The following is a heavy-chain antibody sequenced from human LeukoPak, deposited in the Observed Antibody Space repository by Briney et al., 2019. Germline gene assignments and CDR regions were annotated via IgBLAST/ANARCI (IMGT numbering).Heavy chain of an antibody. D-gene: IGHD3-22*01. CDR2: ISSSSSYI. V-gene: IGHV3-21*01. CDR1: GFTFSTNA. J-gene: IGHJ3*02. Sequence: GGSLRLSCLTSGFTFSTNAMSWVRQAPGKGLEWVSSISSSSSYIYYADSVKGRFTISRDNAKNSLYLQMNSLRAEDTAVYYCARDGYYLDAFDIWGQGTMVTVSS. CDR3: ARDGYYLDAFDI.